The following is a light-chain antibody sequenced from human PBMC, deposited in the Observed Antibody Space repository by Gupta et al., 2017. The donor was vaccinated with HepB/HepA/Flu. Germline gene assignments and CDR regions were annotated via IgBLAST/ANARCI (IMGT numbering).Light chain of an antibody. V-gene: IGKV1-8*01. J-gene: IGKJ2*04. CDR1: QGISSY. CDR2: AAS. Sequence: AIRMTQSPSSFSASTGDRVTITCRASQGISSYLAWYQQKPGKAPKLLIYAASTVQSGVPSRFSGSGSVTDFTLTSSSLQSEDFATYYCQQDYSLCSFGQGTKLDIK. CDR3: QQDYSLCS.